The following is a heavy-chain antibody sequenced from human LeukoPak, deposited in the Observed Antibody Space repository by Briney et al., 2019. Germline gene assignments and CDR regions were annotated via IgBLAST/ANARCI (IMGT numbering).Heavy chain of an antibody. CDR2: IYSGGST. J-gene: IGHJ4*02. Sequence: GSLRLSCAASGFSVSSDYMTWVRQAPGKGLEWVSVIYSGGSTYYADSVKGRFTISRDNSQNTLYLQMNNLRVEDTAVYFCARYHTALNYWGQGTLVTASS. CDR3: ARYHTALNY. V-gene: IGHV3-53*01. CDR1: GFSVSSDY. D-gene: IGHD5-18*01.